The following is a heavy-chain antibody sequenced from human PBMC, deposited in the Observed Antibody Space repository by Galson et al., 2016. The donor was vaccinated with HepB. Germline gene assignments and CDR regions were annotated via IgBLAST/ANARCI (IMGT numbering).Heavy chain of an antibody. J-gene: IGHJ5*02. CDR2: IYYSGST. D-gene: IGHD2-8*01. CDR1: GGSISSNTYY. V-gene: IGHV4-39*01. Sequence: GGSISSNTYYWGWIRQPPGKGLEWIGSIYYSGSTYYNPSLKSRVTISVYTSKNQFSLKLSSVTAADTAVYYCAGPGFGLILYGLDPWGQGTLVIVSS. CDR3: AGPGFGLILYGLDP.